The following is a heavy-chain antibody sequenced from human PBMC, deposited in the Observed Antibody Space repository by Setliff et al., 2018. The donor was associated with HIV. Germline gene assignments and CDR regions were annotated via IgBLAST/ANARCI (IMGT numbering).Heavy chain of an antibody. CDR2: ISSSGSSI. V-gene: IGHV3-48*03. CDR1: GFAFSSSE. CDR3: ARGRPTGYFDC. Sequence: GGSLRLSCAASGFAFSSSEMNWVRQAPGKGLEWVSYISSSGSSIYYGDSGKGRFTISRDNAKNSLYLQMNSLRAEDTAVYYCARGRPTGYFDCWGQGTLVTVSS. J-gene: IGHJ4*02. D-gene: IGHD1-1*01.